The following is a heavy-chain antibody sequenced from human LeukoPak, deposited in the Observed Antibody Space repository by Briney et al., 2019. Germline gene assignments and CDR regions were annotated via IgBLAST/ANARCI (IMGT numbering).Heavy chain of an antibody. D-gene: IGHD3-22*01. CDR2: IYYSGTT. CDR3: ARMIGDDAFDI. Sequence: SQTLSLTCTVSGGSISSSSYYWDWIRQPPGKGLEWIGTIYYSGTTYYNPSLKSRVTISVDTSRNQFSLKLSSVTATDTAVYYCARMIGDDAFDIWGQGTMVTVSS. J-gene: IGHJ3*02. V-gene: IGHV4-39*01. CDR1: GGSISSSSYY.